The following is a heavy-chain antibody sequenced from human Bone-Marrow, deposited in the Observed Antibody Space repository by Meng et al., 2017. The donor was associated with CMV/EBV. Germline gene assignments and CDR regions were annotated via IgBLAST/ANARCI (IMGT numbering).Heavy chain of an antibody. CDR2: INWNGGST. J-gene: IGHJ4*02. D-gene: IGHD1-26*01. CDR3: ARDPGVGATPSYFEH. V-gene: IGHV3-20*04. Sequence: GESPKTSCEAPGFTFDDYGMSWVRQAPGKGLEWVSGINWNGGSTGYADSVKGRFTIARDNAKHSLYLQKNRLRAEDTAVYYCARDPGVGATPSYFEHWGQGTLVNVAS. CDR1: GFTFDDYG.